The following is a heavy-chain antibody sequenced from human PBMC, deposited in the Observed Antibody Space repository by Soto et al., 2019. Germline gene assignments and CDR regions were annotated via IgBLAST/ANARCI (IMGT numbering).Heavy chain of an antibody. D-gene: IGHD1-26*01. CDR3: ARDRGAYSGSPHPSMSNNWFDP. CDR2: ISYDGSNK. Sequence: GGSLRLSCAASGFTFSSYAMHWVRQAPGKGLEWVAVISYDGSNKYYADSVKGRFTISRDNSKNTLYLQMNSLRAEDTAVYYCARDRGAYSGSPHPSMSNNWFDPWGQGTLVTVSS. J-gene: IGHJ5*02. CDR1: GFTFSSYA. V-gene: IGHV3-30-3*01.